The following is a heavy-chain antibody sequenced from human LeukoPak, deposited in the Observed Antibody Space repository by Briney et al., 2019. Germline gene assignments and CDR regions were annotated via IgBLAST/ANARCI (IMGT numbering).Heavy chain of an antibody. J-gene: IGHJ6*03. V-gene: IGHV3-23*01. CDR3: ARDYSGSYYYYYYYTDV. CDR2: ISGSGGST. D-gene: IGHD1-26*01. CDR1: GFTFSSYG. Sequence: GGSLRLSCAASGFTFSSYGMSWVRQAPGKGLEWVSAISGSGGSTYYADSVKGRFTISRDNAKNSLYLQMNSLRAEDTAVYYCARDYSGSYYYYYYYTDVWGKGTTVTISS.